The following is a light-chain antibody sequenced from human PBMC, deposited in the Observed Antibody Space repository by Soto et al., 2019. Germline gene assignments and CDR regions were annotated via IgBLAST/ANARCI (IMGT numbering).Light chain of an antibody. CDR3: QQYYSTPFT. CDR2: WAS. V-gene: IGKV4-1*01. J-gene: IGKJ3*01. Sequence: DIVMTQSPDSLAVSLGERATIYCKSSQSVLHSSNNKDYLAWYQQKPGQSPKLLIYWASTRESGVPDRFSGSGSATEFTLTISSLQAEDVAFYYCQQYYSTPFTFGPGTKVDIK. CDR1: QSVLHSSNNKDY.